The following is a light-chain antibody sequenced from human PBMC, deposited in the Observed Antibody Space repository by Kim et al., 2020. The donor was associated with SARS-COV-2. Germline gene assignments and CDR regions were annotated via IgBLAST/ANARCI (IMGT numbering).Light chain of an antibody. Sequence: LSVSPGERATLSGRASQSVRRNVAWYQQKPGQAPRLLIYGASTRATGIPARFSGSGSGTEFTLTISSLQSEDFAVYYCQQYNNWRSFGQGTELEI. CDR2: GAS. V-gene: IGKV3-15*01. CDR1: QSVRRN. CDR3: QQYNNWRS. J-gene: IGKJ2*03.